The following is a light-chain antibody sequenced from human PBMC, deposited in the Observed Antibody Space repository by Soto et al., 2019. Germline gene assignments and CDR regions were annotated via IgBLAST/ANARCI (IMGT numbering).Light chain of an antibody. V-gene: IGKV1-27*01. CDR3: PKYNSAPWT. CDR1: QGISNY. J-gene: IGKJ1*01. Sequence: DIQMTQSPSSLSASVGDRVTITCRASQGISNYLAWYQQKPGKVPKLLIYAASTLHSGVPSRFSGSGSGTNFTLTISSLQPEDVATYYCPKYNSAPWTFGQGTKVEIK. CDR2: AAS.